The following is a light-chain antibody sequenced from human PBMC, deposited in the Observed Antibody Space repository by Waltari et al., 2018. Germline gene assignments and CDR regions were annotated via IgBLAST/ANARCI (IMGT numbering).Light chain of an antibody. Sequence: EIELTQSPDTLSLSPGERATLSCRASQSVNSHLAWYQQKPGQAPRLLIYDASNRATGIPARFSGSGSWTDFTLTISSLEPEDFAVYYCQQRSNWPLTFGGGTKVEIK. CDR3: QQRSNWPLT. J-gene: IGKJ4*01. CDR1: QSVNSH. CDR2: DAS. V-gene: IGKV3-11*01.